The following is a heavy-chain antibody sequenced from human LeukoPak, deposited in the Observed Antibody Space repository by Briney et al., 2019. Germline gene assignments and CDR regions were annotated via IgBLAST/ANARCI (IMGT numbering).Heavy chain of an antibody. Sequence: ASVKVSCKASGYTFTSYDINWVRQATGQGLEWMGWMNPNSGNTGYAQKFQGRVTITRNTSISTAYTELSSLRSEDTAVYYCARGRRWWELHEAFDIWGQGTMVTVSS. CDR3: ARGRRWWELHEAFDI. CDR2: MNPNSGNT. V-gene: IGHV1-8*03. D-gene: IGHD1-26*01. J-gene: IGHJ3*02. CDR1: GYTFTSYD.